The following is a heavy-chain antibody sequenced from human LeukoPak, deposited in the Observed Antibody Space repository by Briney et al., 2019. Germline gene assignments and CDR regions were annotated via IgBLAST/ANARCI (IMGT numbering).Heavy chain of an antibody. Sequence: SETLSLTCTVSGGSISSGSYYWSWIRQPAGKGLEWIGRIYTSGSTNYNPSLKSRVTISVDTSKNQFSLKLSSVTAADTAVYYCARDGDTVTTDNWFDPWCQGTLVTVPS. J-gene: IGHJ5*02. CDR3: ARDGDTVTTDNWFDP. D-gene: IGHD4-17*01. CDR2: IYTSGST. V-gene: IGHV4-61*02. CDR1: GGSISSGSYY.